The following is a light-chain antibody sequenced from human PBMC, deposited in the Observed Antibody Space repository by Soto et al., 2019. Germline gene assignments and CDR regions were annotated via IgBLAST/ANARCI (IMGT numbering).Light chain of an antibody. CDR3: QSYDSSLSAL. V-gene: IGLV1-40*01. CDR1: SSNIGAGYD. J-gene: IGLJ3*02. CDR2: GNI. Sequence: QSVLTQPPSVSGAPGQRVTISCTGSSSNIGAGYDVHWYQQLPGTAPKLLIYGNINRPSGVPDRVSGSKSGTSASLAITGLQAEDEADYYCQSYDSSLSALFGGGTKLTVL.